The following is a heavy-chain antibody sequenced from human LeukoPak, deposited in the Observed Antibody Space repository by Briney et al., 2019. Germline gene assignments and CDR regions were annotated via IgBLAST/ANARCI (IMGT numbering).Heavy chain of an antibody. CDR1: GYSFTSYW. V-gene: IGHV5-51*01. CDR2: IYPGDSDT. J-gene: IGHJ5*02. D-gene: IGHD3-3*01. Sequence: GESLQISCKGSGYSFTSYWIGWVRPMPGKGLEWMGIIYPGDSDTRYSPSFQGQVTISADKSISTAYLQWSSLKASDTAMYYCARSTYYDFWSGYYDYNWFDPWGQGTLVTVSS. CDR3: ARSTYYDFWSGYYDYNWFDP.